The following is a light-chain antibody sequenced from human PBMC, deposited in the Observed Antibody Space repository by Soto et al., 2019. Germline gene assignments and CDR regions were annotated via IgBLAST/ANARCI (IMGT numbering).Light chain of an antibody. CDR3: QQYNNWPPYT. CDR2: DTS. Sequence: EIVLTQSPATLSLSPGGRATLSCRASQSVGSTLAWYQQLPGQAPRLLIYDTSIRATGIPARFSGSGSGTDFTLTISSLEPEDFAVYYCQQYNNWPPYTFGQGTRLEIK. CDR1: QSVGST. J-gene: IGKJ5*01. V-gene: IGKV3-11*01.